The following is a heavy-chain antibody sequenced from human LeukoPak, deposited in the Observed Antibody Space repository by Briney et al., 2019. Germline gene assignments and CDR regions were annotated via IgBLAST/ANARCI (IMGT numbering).Heavy chain of an antibody. Sequence: SETLSLTCAVSGASISSNNCWTWVRQPPGKGLEWIGEIYDSGSTNYNPSLKSRVTISIDKSKKQFSLTLSSMTAADTAVYYCARNGGNSDFDYWGQGTLVTVSS. CDR2: IYDSGST. CDR1: GASISSNNC. J-gene: IGHJ4*02. CDR3: ARNGGNSDFDY. V-gene: IGHV4-4*02. D-gene: IGHD4-23*01.